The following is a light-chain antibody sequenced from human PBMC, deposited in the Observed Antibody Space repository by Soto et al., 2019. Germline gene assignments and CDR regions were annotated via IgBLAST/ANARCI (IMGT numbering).Light chain of an antibody. CDR3: QQYGSSPCT. J-gene: IGKJ2*01. CDR1: PSVSSSY. V-gene: IGKV3-20*01. Sequence: EIVLTQSPGTLSLSPGERATLSCRASPSVSSSYLAWYQQKPGQAPRLLIYGASSRDTGIPDRFSGSGSGTDFTLTIRRLEPEDFAVYYCQQYGSSPCTFGQGTKLEIK. CDR2: GAS.